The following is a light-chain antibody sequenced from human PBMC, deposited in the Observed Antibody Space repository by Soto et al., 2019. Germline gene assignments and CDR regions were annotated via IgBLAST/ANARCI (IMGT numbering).Light chain of an antibody. CDR2: DNN. Sequence: QSVLTQPPSVSAAPGQKVTISCSGSSSNIGNNYVSWYQQLPGTAPKLLIYDNNKRPSGIPDRFSGSKSGTSATLGITGLRTGDEADYYCGTWDSSLSAGVFGGGTQLTVL. J-gene: IGLJ3*02. CDR1: SSNIGNNY. CDR3: GTWDSSLSAGV. V-gene: IGLV1-51*01.